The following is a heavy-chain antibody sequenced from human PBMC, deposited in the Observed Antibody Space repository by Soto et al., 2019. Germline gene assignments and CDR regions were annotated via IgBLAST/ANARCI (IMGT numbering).Heavy chain of an antibody. J-gene: IGHJ6*02. V-gene: IGHV1-2*02. CDR2: INPNSGGT. CDR3: ARDRLAAAGNWDYYYYGMAV. Sequence: ASVKVSCKASGYTFTGYYMHWVRQAPGQGLEWMGWINPNSGGTNYAQKFQGRVTMTRDTSISTAYMELSRLRSDDTAVYYCARDRLAAAGNWDYYYYGMAVWGQGTTVTVSS. CDR1: GYTFTGYY. D-gene: IGHD6-13*01.